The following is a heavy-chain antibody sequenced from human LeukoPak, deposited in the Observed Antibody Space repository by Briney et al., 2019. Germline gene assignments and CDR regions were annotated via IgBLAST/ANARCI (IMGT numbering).Heavy chain of an antibody. CDR3: AKNRASGWNDGFCFDH. CDR1: GFNFSAYG. CDR2: VSLDGSSK. D-gene: IGHD6-19*01. J-gene: IGHJ4*02. V-gene: IGHV3-30*18. Sequence: AGGSLRLSCAASGFNFSAYGMHWVRQVLGKGLEWVALVSLDGSSKFYADSMEGRFTISRDNSEDTLYLQMNSLRVGDTAIYYCAKNRASGWNDGFCFDHWGQGTLVTVSS.